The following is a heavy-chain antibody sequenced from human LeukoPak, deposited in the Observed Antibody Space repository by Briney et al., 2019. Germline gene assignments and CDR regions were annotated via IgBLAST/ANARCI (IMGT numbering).Heavy chain of an antibody. CDR3: ARDSYQDYYGRFDP. Sequence: GGSLRLSCAASGFTFSSYAMHWVRQAPGKGLEWVAVISYDGSNTYYADSVKGRFTISRDNSKNTLYLQMNSLRAEDTAMYYCARDSYQDYYGRFDPWGQGTLVIVSS. J-gene: IGHJ5*02. CDR1: GFTFSSYA. V-gene: IGHV3-30-3*01. CDR2: ISYDGSNT. D-gene: IGHD3-10*01.